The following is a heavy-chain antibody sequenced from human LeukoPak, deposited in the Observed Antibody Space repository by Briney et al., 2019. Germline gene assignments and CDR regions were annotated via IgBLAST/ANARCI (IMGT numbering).Heavy chain of an antibody. J-gene: IGHJ5*02. CDR1: GGSFSGYY. CDR2: SNHSGST. Sequence: SETLSLTCAVYGGSFSGYYWSWIRQPPGKGLEWIGESNHSGSTNYNPSLKSRVTISVDTSKNQFSLKLSSVTAADTAVYYCARGRPTVTYNLNYYGSGSYYNAWGQGTLVTVSS. V-gene: IGHV4-34*01. CDR3: ARGRPTVTYNLNYYGSGSYYNA. D-gene: IGHD3-10*01.